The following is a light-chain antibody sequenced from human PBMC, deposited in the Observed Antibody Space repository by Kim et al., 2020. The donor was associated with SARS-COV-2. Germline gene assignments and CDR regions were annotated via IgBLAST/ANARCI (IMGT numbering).Light chain of an antibody. Sequence: GQSITISCTGTSSDVGGYNYVSWDQQHPGKAPKLIIYDVSNRPSGISNRFSGSKSGNTASLTISGLQAEDEADYYCSSYTSSSPYVFGTGTKVTVL. CDR2: DVS. V-gene: IGLV2-14*03. J-gene: IGLJ1*01. CDR3: SSYTSSSPYV. CDR1: SSDVGGYNY.